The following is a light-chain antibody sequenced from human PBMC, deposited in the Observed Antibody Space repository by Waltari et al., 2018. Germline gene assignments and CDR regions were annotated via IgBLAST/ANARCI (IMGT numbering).Light chain of an antibody. Sequence: SCGASLSDNLYEAEYQQKPGHAPRLLIYDASNRATGSPARFSGSGSGTDCTLTISSLEPEDFAVYYCQQRSNWSLTFGGGTKVESK. CDR3: QQRSNWSLT. CDR2: DAS. J-gene: IGKJ4*01. CDR1: LSDNLY. V-gene: IGKV3-11*01.